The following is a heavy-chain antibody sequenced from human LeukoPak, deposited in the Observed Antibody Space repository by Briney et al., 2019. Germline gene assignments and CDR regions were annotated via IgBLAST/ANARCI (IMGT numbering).Heavy chain of an antibody. CDR2: ISYDGSNK. CDR1: VFTFSNYG. D-gene: IGHD3-10*01. J-gene: IGHJ4*02. V-gene: IGHV3-30*03. CDR3: AREGRYYGSAIYPYYFDY. Sequence: GGSLRLSCAAAVFTFSNYGMHWVRQAPGKGLEWVAVISYDGSNKYYADSVKGRFTISRDNSKNTLYLQMDSLGAEDTAVYYCAREGRYYGSAIYPYYFDYWGQGTLVTVSS.